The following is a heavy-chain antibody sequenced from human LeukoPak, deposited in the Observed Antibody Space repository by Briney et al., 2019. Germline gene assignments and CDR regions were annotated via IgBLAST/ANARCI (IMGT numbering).Heavy chain of an antibody. CDR1: GFTLSSYA. Sequence: GGSLGLSCAASGFTLSSYAMNWVRQAPGKGLEWVAFLRLDGGLKYYAESLKGRFTISRDNSKNTVYLEMISLTPEDTALYYCARGYRSDTWGHGTLVTVSS. D-gene: IGHD5-18*01. CDR3: ARGYRSDT. J-gene: IGHJ5*01. V-gene: IGHV3-30*02. CDR2: LRLDGGLK.